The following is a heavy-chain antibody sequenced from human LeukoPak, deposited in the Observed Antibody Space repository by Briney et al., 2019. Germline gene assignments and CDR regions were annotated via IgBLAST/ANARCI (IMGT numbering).Heavy chain of an antibody. CDR3: ARGHWTRTNWFDP. V-gene: IGHV4-39*07. CDR1: GGSISSSSHF. D-gene: IGHD3/OR15-3a*01. Sequence: SETLSLTCTVSGGSISSSSHFWGWIRQPPGKGLEWIGSIYYSGNTYYNPSLKSRVTISVDTSKNQFSLKLSSVTAADTAVYYCARGHWTRTNWFDPWGQGTLVTVSS. J-gene: IGHJ5*02. CDR2: IYYSGNT.